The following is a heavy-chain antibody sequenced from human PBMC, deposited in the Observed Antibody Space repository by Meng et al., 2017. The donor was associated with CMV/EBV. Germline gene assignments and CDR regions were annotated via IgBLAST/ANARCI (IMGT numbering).Heavy chain of an antibody. J-gene: IGHJ4*02. CDR2: ISWNSGSI. D-gene: IGHD6-19*01. Sequence: GESLKISCAASGFTFDDYAMHWVRQAPGKGLEWVSGISWNSGSIGYADSVKGRFTISRDNAKNSLYLQMNSLRAEDTALYYCAKDGQWLVRAYFDYWGQGTLVTVSS. V-gene: IGHV3-9*01. CDR3: AKDGQWLVRAYFDY. CDR1: GFTFDDYA.